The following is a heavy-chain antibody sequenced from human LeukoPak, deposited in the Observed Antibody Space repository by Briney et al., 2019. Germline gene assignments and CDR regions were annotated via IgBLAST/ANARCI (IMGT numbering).Heavy chain of an antibody. CDR2: INSDGSTT. CDR3: ARDKYGGNSNAFGI. Sequence: PGGSLRLSCAASGFTFSSYWMHWVRQAPGKGLVWVSRINSDGSTTHYADSVKGRFTISRDNAKNTLYLQMNSLRAEDTAMYYCARDKYGGNSNAFGIWGQGTMVTVSS. D-gene: IGHD4-23*01. CDR1: GFTFSSYW. J-gene: IGHJ3*02. V-gene: IGHV3-74*01.